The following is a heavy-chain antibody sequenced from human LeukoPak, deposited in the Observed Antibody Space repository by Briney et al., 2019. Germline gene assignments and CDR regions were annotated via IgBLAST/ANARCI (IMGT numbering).Heavy chain of an antibody. Sequence: ASVKVSCKASGGTFSSYAISWVRQAPGQGLEWMGIINPSGGSTSYAQKFQGRVTMTRDMSTSTVYMELSSLRSEDTAVYYCARDPTNYHYGSGSYYPLFDYWGQGTLVTVSS. V-gene: IGHV1-46*01. CDR2: INPSGGST. CDR3: ARDPTNYHYGSGSYYPLFDY. D-gene: IGHD3-10*01. J-gene: IGHJ4*02. CDR1: GGTFSSYA.